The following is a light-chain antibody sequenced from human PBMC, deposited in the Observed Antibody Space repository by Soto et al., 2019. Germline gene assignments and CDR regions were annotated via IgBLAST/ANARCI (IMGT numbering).Light chain of an antibody. J-gene: IGKJ1*01. V-gene: IGKV3-20*01. CDR2: GAS. Sequence: EIVLTQSPGTLSLSPGERATLSCRASQSVSSSYLAWYQQKPGQAPRLLIYGASSRATGIPDRISGSGSGTDFTLTISRLEPEDFVVYYCQQYGSSPQTFGQGTKVDIK. CDR1: QSVSSSY. CDR3: QQYGSSPQT.